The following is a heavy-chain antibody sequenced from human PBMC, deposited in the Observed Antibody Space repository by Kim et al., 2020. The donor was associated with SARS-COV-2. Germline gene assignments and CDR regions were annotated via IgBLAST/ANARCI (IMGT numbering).Heavy chain of an antibody. D-gene: IGHD3-16*01. V-gene: IGHV3-48*03. CDR2: ISSSGSTI. J-gene: IGHJ6*02. CDR3: ATHGGVYYYSGMDV. CDR1: GFTFSNYE. Sequence: GGSLRLSCAASGFTFSNYELNWVRQAPGKGLEWVAYISSSGSTIYYADSVKGRFTISRDNAKNSLFLQMSSLRAEDTAVYYCATHGGVYYYSGMDVWGQGTTVTVSS.